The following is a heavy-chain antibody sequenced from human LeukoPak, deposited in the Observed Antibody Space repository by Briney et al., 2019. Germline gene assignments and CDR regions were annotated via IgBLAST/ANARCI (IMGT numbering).Heavy chain of an antibody. CDR2: IIPIFGTA. J-gene: IGHJ6*03. V-gene: IGHV1-69*13. Sequence: SVKVSCKASGGTFSSYAISWVRQAPGQGLEWMGGIIPIFGTANYAQKFQGRVTITADESTSTAYMELSSLRSEDTAVYYCARSGYGSGSSGDYYYYYMDVWGKGTTVTISS. CDR1: GGTFSSYA. CDR3: ARSGYGSGSSGDYYYYYMDV. D-gene: IGHD3-10*01.